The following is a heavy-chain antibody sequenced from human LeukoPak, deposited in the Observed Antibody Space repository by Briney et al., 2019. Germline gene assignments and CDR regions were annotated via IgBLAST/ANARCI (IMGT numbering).Heavy chain of an antibody. J-gene: IGHJ3*02. V-gene: IGHV3-21*01. CDR1: GFTFSSYT. D-gene: IGHD3/OR15-3a*01. Sequence: GGSLRLSCAASGFTFSSYTMNWVRQAPGKGLEWVSSISNNSSYIYYADSVKGRFTLSRDNAKNSLYLQINSLRAEDTAVYYCAGGPQLALIGLVNAFDIWGQGTMVSDPS. CDR2: ISNNSSYI. CDR3: AGGPQLALIGLVNAFDI.